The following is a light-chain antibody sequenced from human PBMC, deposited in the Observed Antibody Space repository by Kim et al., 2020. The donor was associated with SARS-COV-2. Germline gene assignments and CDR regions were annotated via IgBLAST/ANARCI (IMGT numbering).Light chain of an antibody. CDR2: DVS. J-gene: IGLJ2*01. Sequence: GQSIAIACPGTRSYVASYNYVSWYQQHPGKAPKLMIYDVSNRPSGVSNRFSGSKSGKTASLTISGLQPEDEADYYCSSYTTSTTLIFGGGTQLTVL. CDR1: RSYVASYNY. CDR3: SSYTTSTTLI. V-gene: IGLV2-14*03.